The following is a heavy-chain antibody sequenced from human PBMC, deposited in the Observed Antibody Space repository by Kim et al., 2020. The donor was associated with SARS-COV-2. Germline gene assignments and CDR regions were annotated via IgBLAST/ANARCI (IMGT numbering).Heavy chain of an antibody. CDR1: GFTFSSYS. CDR3: ARVVVVVPAAIPGHYGMDV. D-gene: IGHD2-2*02. CDR2: ISSSSSYI. J-gene: IGHJ6*02. V-gene: IGHV3-21*01. Sequence: GGSLRLSCAASGFTFSSYSMNWVRQAPGKGLEWVSSISSSSSYIYYADSVKGRFTISRDNAKNSLYLQMNSLRAEDTAVYYCARVVVVVPAAIPGHYGMDVWAKGPRSPSP.